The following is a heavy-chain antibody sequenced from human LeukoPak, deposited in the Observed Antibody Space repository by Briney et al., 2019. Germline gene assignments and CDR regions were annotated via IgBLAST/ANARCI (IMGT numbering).Heavy chain of an antibody. CDR3: AISAYRMAAAGTLDY. J-gene: IGHJ4*02. D-gene: IGHD6-13*01. CDR2: ISGSGGST. CDR1: EFSVGSNY. Sequence: GGSLRLSCAASEFSVGSNYMTWVRQAPGKGLEWVSAISGSGGSTYYADSVKGRFTISRDNSKNTLYLQMNSLRAEDTAVYYCAISAYRMAAAGTLDYWGQRTLVTVSS. V-gene: IGHV3-23*01.